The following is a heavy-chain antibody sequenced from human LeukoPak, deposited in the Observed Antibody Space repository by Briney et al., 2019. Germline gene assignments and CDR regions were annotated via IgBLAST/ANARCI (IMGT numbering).Heavy chain of an antibody. D-gene: IGHD6-13*01. CDR2: INHSGST. J-gene: IGHJ6*03. Sequence: PSETLSLTCAVYGGSFSGYYWSWIRQPPGKGLEWIGEINHSGSTNHNPSLKSRVTISVDTSKNQFSLKLSSVTAADTAVYYCARGGRIAAAFYYYYMDVWGKGTTVTVSS. CDR1: GGSFSGYY. V-gene: IGHV4-34*01. CDR3: ARGGRIAAAFYYYYMDV.